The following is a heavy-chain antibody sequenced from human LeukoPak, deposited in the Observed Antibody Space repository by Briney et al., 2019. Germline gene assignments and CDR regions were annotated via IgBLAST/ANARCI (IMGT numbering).Heavy chain of an antibody. Sequence: PSETLSLTCTVSGGSMISYYWSWIRQPPGKGLEWIGYIYYRGSINYNPSLKRRVTISVETSKKQFSLERTSVTAADTAVYYCARTSVWWFDPWGPGTLVTVSS. J-gene: IGHJ5*02. D-gene: IGHD3-16*01. CDR1: GGSMISYY. V-gene: IGHV4-59*03. CDR2: IYYRGSI. CDR3: ARTSVWWFDP.